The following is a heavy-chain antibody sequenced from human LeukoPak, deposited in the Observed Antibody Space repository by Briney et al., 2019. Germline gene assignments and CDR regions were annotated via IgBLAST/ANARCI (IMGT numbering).Heavy chain of an antibody. CDR2: IYYSGST. J-gene: IGHJ4*02. V-gene: IGHV4-39*07. CDR1: GGSISSSSYY. D-gene: IGHD2-2*01. Sequence: SETLSLTRTVSGGSISSSSYYWGWIRQPPGKGLEWIGSIYYSGSTYYNPSLKSRVTISVDTSKNQFSLKLSSVTAADTAVYYCVGAAADRTYFDYWGQGTLVTVSS. CDR3: VGAAADRTYFDY.